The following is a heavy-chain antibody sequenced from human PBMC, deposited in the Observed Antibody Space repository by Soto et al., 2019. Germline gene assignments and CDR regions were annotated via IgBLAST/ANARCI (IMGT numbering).Heavy chain of an antibody. CDR1: GFGISDAW. CDR2: IRSKREGGAT. Sequence: PVGCLIPSCLASGFGISDAWMSCVLQARGNGLEWVGRIRSKREGGATDFAAPVKDRFSFSRDDSKNTLYLQMNNLKVEYTAVYFCTTDNMFGATSPQFHHWAQGTQVTSPQ. V-gene: IGHV3-15*01. CDR3: TTDNMFGATSPQFHH. J-gene: IGHJ1*01. D-gene: IGHD3-3*01.